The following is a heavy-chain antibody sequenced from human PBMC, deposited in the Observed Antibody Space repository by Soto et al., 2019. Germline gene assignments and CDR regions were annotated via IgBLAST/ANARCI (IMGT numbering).Heavy chain of an antibody. D-gene: IGHD2-8*01. CDR1: GFTFSSHA. CDR2: ISYDGSNK. Sequence: QVQLVESGGGVVQPGRSLRLSCAASGFTFSSHAMHWVRQAPGKGLEWVAVISYDGSNKYYADSVKGRFTISRDNSKNTLYLQMNSLRAEDTAVYYCARDELGYCTNGVCWYYYYYGMDVWGQGTTVTVSS. J-gene: IGHJ6*02. V-gene: IGHV3-30-3*01. CDR3: ARDELGYCTNGVCWYYYYYGMDV.